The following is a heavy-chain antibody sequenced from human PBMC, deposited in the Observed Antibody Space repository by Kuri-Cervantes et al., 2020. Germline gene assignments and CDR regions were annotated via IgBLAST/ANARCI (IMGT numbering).Heavy chain of an antibody. D-gene: IGHD6-19*01. J-gene: IGHJ6*02. V-gene: IGHV3-7*01. CDR3: AREGIAVAWYAYYYYGMDV. CDR1: GFTFSSYW. Sequence: GGSLRLSCAASGFTFSSYWMSWVRQAPGKGLEWVANIKQDGSEKYYVDSVKGRFTISRDNAKNSLYLQMNSLRAEDTAVYYCAREGIAVAWYAYYYYGMDVWGQGTTVTVSS. CDR2: IKQDGSEK.